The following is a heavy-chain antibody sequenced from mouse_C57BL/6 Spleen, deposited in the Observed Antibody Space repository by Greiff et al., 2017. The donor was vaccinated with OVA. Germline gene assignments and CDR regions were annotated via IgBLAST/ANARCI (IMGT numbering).Heavy chain of an antibody. Sequence: QVQLQQSGAELVKPGASVKLSCKASGYTFTSYWMHWVKQRPGQGLEWIGMIHPNSGSTNYNEKFKSKATLTVDKSSSTAYMQLSSLTSEDSAVYYCAPITTVVDYFDYWGQGTTLTVSS. CDR3: APITTVVDYFDY. CDR2: IHPNSGST. V-gene: IGHV1-64*01. D-gene: IGHD1-1*01. J-gene: IGHJ2*01. CDR1: GYTFTSYW.